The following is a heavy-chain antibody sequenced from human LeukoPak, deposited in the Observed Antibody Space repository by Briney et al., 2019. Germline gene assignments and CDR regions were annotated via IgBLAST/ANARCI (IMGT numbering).Heavy chain of an antibody. D-gene: IGHD3-22*01. CDR2: IIPILGIA. Sequence: ASVKVSCKASGGTFSSYAISWVRQAPGQGLEWMGRIIPILGIANYAQKFQGRVTITADKSTSTAYMELSSLRSEDTAVYYCARDNPKGLGLFTYWGQGTLVTVSS. J-gene: IGHJ4*02. CDR3: ARDNPKGLGLFTY. V-gene: IGHV1-69*04. CDR1: GGTFSSYA.